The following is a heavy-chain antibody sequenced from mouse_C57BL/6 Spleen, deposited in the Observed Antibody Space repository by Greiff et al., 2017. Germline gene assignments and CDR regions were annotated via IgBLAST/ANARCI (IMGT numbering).Heavy chain of an antibody. J-gene: IGHJ4*01. D-gene: IGHD2-2*01. CDR2: IRNKANGYTT. CDR1: GFTFTDYY. Sequence: EVMLVESGGGLVQPGGSLSLSCAASGFTFTDYYMRWVRQPPGKALEWIGFIRNKANGYTTEYSASVKGRFTISRDNSQSILYLQMNALRAEDSATYYCARSGSYYAMDYWGQGTSVTVSS. CDR3: ARSGSYYAMDY. V-gene: IGHV7-3*01.